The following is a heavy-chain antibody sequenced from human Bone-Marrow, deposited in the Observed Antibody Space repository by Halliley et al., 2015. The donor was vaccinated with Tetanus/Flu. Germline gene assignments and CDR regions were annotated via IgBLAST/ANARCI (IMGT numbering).Heavy chain of an antibody. CDR3: ARGGGVSFLDS. V-gene: IGHV3-74*01. Sequence: VWVSRINSDGTTTNYADSVKGRFTISRDKAKNMMYLQVNSLRADDTAVYYCARGGGVSFLDSWGQGTLVTVSS. CDR2: INSDGTTT. D-gene: IGHD2-8*02. J-gene: IGHJ4*02.